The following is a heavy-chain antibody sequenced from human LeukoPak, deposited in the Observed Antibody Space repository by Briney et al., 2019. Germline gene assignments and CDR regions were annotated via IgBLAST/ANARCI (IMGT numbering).Heavy chain of an antibody. CDR1: GLTFSIFH. Sequence: PGGSLRLSCAASGLTFSIFHMNWVRQAPGKGLEWVSYISVDFNTIYYADSVRGRFTISRDNAQNTLYLQMDSLRAEDTAIYYCATLFPTSQPLAHFDYWGRGTLVTVSS. D-gene: IGHD2-2*01. V-gene: IGHV3-48*01. CDR2: ISVDFNTI. J-gene: IGHJ4*02. CDR3: ATLFPTSQPLAHFDY.